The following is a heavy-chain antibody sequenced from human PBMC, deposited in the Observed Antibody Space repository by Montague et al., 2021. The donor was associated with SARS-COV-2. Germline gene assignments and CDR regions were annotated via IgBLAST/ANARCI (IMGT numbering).Heavy chain of an antibody. V-gene: IGHV4-4*02. CDR2: TNYSGST. J-gene: IGHJ4*02. D-gene: IGHD3-9*01. CDR3: ARAPPGYWGVVVLVGANFDY. Sequence: SETLSLTCAVSGGSISSSNWWSWVRQPPGKGLEWIGGTNYSGSTXYTSLLKRRVTISVDTSKNQLSLKLSSVTAAATAVYYCARAPPGYWGVVVLVGANFDYWGRGTLVTVSS. CDR1: GGSISSSNW.